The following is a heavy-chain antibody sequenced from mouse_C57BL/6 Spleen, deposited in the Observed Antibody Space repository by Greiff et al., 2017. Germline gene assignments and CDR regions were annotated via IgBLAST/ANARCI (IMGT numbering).Heavy chain of an antibody. D-gene: IGHD1-1*01. V-gene: IGHV1-9*01. CDR3: AGAHYYGSSYPDY. CDR2: ILPGSGSP. J-gene: IGHJ2*01. Sequence: VQLQQSGAELMKPGASVKLSCKATGYTFTGYWIEWVKQRPGHGLEWIGEILPGSGSPNYNEQFKGKATFTADTSSNTAYVLLSSLLTEDAATVYYAGAHYYGSSYPDYWGTGTTLTVSS. CDR1: GYTFTGYW.